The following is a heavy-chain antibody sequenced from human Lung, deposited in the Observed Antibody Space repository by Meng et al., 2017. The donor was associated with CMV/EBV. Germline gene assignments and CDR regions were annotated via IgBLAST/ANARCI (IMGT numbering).Heavy chain of an antibody. CDR2: VIILLDRK. V-gene: IGHV1-69*04. Sequence: SAMVFSKATGGTFTNLAISWVRQAAGQGLVGMGTVIILLDRKKYLQRLEGRVTISTDKSTSTVHMELSSLTSDDTAVYYCARECWGGDWSSDYWGRGPLVTVSS. D-gene: IGHD2-21*01. CDR1: GGTFTNLA. J-gene: IGHJ4*02. CDR3: ARECWGGDWSSDY.